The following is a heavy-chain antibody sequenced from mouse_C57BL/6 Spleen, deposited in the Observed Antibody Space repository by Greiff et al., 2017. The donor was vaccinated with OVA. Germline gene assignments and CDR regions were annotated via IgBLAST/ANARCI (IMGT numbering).Heavy chain of an antibody. J-gene: IGHJ2*01. CDR1: GYSFTSYY. Sequence: QVQLQQSGPELVKPGASVKISCKASGYSFTSYYIHWVKQRPGQGLEWIGWIYPGSGNTKYNEKFKGKATLTADTSSSTAYMQLSSLTSEDSAVYYCARSGYYYGYYFDYWGQGTTLTVSS. V-gene: IGHV1-66*01. D-gene: IGHD1-1*01. CDR3: ARSGYYYGYYFDY. CDR2: IYPGSGNT.